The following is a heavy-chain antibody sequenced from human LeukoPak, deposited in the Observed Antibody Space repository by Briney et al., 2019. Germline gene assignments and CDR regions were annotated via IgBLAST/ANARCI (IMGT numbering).Heavy chain of an antibody. CDR1: GYSINNYW. CDR3: ARQEYWSGGSCYTWFDP. Sequence: GESLKISCQGSGYSINNYWSGRVRQLPGKGLEWMGIIYPADSDIRYSPSFQGQVTISADKSISTAYLQWSSLKASDTAMYYCARQEYWSGGSCYTWFDPWGQGTLVTFSS. D-gene: IGHD2-15*01. V-gene: IGHV5-51*01. J-gene: IGHJ5*02. CDR2: IYPADSDI.